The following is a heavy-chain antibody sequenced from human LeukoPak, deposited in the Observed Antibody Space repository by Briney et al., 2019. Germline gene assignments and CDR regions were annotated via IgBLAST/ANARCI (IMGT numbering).Heavy chain of an antibody. CDR1: GFTFSTYS. CDR2: ISSAGNTI. Sequence: GGSLRLSCAASGFTFSTYSMTWVPQAPGKRLEWVSYISSAGNTIYYAHSAKARFTISRDNAKNPLYLQMNSLRAEDTAMYYCARDGWFGDYNWFDPWGQGTLVTVSS. CDR3: ARDGWFGDYNWFDP. V-gene: IGHV3-48*01. J-gene: IGHJ5*02. D-gene: IGHD3-10*01.